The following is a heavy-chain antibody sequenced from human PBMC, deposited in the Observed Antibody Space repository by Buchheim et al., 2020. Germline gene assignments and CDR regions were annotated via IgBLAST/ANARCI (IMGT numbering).Heavy chain of an antibody. V-gene: IGHV4-39*02. CDR3: AREDGKWLVQRIYYYYYGMDV. Sequence: QLQLQESGPGLVKPSETLSLTCTVSGGSISSSSYYWGWIRQPPGKGLAWIGSIYYSGSTYYNPSLKSRVTISVDTSKNQFSLKLSSVTAADTAVYYCAREDGKWLVQRIYYYYYGMDVWGQGTT. CDR1: GGSISSSSYY. CDR2: IYYSGST. J-gene: IGHJ6*02. D-gene: IGHD6-19*01.